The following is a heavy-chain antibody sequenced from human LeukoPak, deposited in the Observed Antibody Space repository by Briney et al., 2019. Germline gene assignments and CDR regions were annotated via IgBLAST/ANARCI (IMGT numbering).Heavy chain of an antibody. J-gene: IGHJ1*01. CDR3: ARAPSEIGGYYPEYFRH. V-gene: IGHV3-74*01. Sequence: GSLPLSCAASGFTFSTYWMHWVRQAPGKGLVWVSRIKSDGGTNYADSVKGRFTISRDNAKKTVSLQMNSLRPEDTGVYYCARAPSEIGGYYPEYFRHWGQGTLVTVSS. CDR1: GFTFSTYW. D-gene: IGHD3-22*01. CDR2: IKSDGGT.